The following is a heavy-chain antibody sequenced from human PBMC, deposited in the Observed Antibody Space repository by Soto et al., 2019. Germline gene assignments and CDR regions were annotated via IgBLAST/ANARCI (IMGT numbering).Heavy chain of an antibody. Sequence: SFTCTVSGGSVSSGSYYWSWIRQPPGKGLEWIGYIYYSGSTNYNPSLKSRVTISVDTSKNQFSLKLSSVTAADTAVYYCARELYDYVWGSYRYYAFDIWGQGTMVTVSS. D-gene: IGHD3-16*02. CDR1: GGSVSSGSYY. CDR3: ARELYDYVWGSYRYYAFDI. V-gene: IGHV4-61*01. J-gene: IGHJ3*02. CDR2: IYYSGST.